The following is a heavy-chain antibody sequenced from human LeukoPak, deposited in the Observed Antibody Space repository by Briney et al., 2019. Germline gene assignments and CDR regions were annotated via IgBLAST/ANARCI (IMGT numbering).Heavy chain of an antibody. Sequence: PSETLSLTCTVSGGSISSSSYYWGWIRQPPGKGLEWIGDIYYSGSTNYNPSLKSRVTISVDTSKNQFSLKLSSVTAAVTAVYCCARLRQGWFDRGGEGTLVTVSS. CDR1: GGSISSSSYY. V-gene: IGHV4-39*01. D-gene: IGHD1-1*01. J-gene: IGHJ5*02. CDR3: ARLRQGWFDR. CDR2: IYYSGST.